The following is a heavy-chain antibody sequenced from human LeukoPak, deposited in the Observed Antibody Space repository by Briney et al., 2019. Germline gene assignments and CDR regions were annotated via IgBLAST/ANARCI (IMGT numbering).Heavy chain of an antibody. V-gene: IGHV3-66*01. J-gene: IGHJ3*02. CDR3: ARDRYYYYDSSGQGVFDI. CDR2: IYSGGNT. CDR1: GFTVSSNY. Sequence: QAGGSLRLSCAASGFTVSSNYMNWVRQAPGKGLEWVSVIYSGGNTYYADSVKGRFTISRDNSKNTLYLQMSSLRAEDTAVYYCARDRYYYYDSSGQGVFDIWGQGTMVTVSS. D-gene: IGHD3-22*01.